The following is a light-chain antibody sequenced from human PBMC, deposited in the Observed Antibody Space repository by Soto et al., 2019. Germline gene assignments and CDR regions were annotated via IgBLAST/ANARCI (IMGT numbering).Light chain of an antibody. CDR2: AAS. V-gene: IGKV1-27*01. Sequence: DIQMTQSPSSLSASVGDRVTITCRASQGISNFLAWHQQKPGKVPKLLIYAASTLQSGVPCRFSGSGSGTDFTPTITSLQPEDVATSYGENYNSAPWTLGQGTKVEIK. CDR1: QGISNF. J-gene: IGKJ1*01. CDR3: ENYNSAPWT.